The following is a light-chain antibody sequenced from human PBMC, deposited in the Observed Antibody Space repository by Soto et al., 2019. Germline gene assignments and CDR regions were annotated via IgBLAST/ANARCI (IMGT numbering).Light chain of an antibody. CDR3: SSHRGSISFYV. J-gene: IGLJ1*01. CDR2: DDS. CDR1: NIGGKS. V-gene: IGLV3-21*02. Sequence: SYELTQTSSVSVAPGQTARISCGGNNIGGKSVHWYQQKPGQAPVVVVYDDSDRPSGISNRFSGSKSGNTASLTISGLQAEDEADYYCSSHRGSISFYVFGTGTKVTVL.